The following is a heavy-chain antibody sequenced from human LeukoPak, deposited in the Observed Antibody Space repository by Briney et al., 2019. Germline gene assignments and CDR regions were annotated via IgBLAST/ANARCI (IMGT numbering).Heavy chain of an antibody. V-gene: IGHV3-23*01. CDR3: AKSSGVYDFWSGSPFDY. D-gene: IGHD3-3*01. J-gene: IGHJ4*02. CDR2: ISGGGGHT. Sequence: GGSLRLSCAVSGFTLSSYSMRWVRQPPGKGLEWVSAISGGGGHTYYADSVKGRFTISRHNSKNTLYLQMNRLRAEGTAVYYCAKSSGVYDFWSGSPFDYWGQGTLVTVSS. CDR1: GFTLSSYS.